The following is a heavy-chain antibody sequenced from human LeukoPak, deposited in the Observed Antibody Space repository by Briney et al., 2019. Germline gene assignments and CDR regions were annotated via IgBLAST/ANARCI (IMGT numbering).Heavy chain of an antibody. CDR1: GFTFSSYA. V-gene: IGHV3-7*01. CDR2: IKQDGSET. Sequence: GGSLRLSCAASGFTFSSYAMTWVRQAPGKGLEWVANIKQDGSETHFVDSVKGRFTISRDNAKNSLYLQMNSLRAEDTAVYFCARVYSSSSGKAFDIWGQGTMVTVSS. CDR3: ARVYSSSSGKAFDI. J-gene: IGHJ3*02. D-gene: IGHD6-6*01.